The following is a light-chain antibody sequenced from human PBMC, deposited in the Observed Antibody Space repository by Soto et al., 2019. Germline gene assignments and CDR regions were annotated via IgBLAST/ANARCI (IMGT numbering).Light chain of an antibody. CDR1: SSDVGSYNL. CDR3: GSYAGSVV. V-gene: IGLV2-23*01. Sequence: QSVLTQPASVSGSPGQSITISCTGTSSDVGSYNLVSWYQQHPGKAPKLMVYEGSKRPSGVSNRFSGSKSGNTVSLTISGLQAEDEADYYCGSYAGSVVVGGGTKPTVL. CDR2: EGS. J-gene: IGLJ2*01.